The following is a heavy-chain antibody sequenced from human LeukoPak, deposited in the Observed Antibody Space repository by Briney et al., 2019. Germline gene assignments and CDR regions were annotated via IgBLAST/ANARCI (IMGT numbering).Heavy chain of an antibody. CDR3: ARVESVVPAAMHSVVDANGDYFDY. CDR1: GGSFSGYY. Sequence: SETLSLTCAVYGGSFSGYYWSWIRQPPGKGLEWIGEINNSGSTNYNPSPKSRVTISVDTSKNQFSLKLSSVTAAYTAVYYCARVESVVPAAMHSVVDANGDYFDYWGQGTLVTVSS. V-gene: IGHV4-34*01. CDR2: INNSGST. J-gene: IGHJ4*02. D-gene: IGHD2-2*01.